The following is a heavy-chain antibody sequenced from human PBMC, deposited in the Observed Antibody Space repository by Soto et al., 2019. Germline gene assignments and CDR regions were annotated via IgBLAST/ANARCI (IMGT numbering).Heavy chain of an antibody. CDR3: ARGQRFHDWFDP. D-gene: IGHD3-3*01. CDR1: GGSMSIYY. J-gene: IGHJ5*02. V-gene: IGHV4-4*07. CDR2: VYSSGGT. Sequence: SETLSLTCTVSGGSMSIYYWTLIQQPAGKGLEWIGRVYSSGGTHYNPSLKSRVTISLGTSKNQFSLRLLSVTDADTAVYYCARGQRFHDWFDPWGQGTLVTVSS.